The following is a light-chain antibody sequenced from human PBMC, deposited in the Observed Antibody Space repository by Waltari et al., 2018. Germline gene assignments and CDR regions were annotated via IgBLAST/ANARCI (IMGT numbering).Light chain of an antibody. CDR2: AAS. CDR3: QHSFETPYS. CDR1: ENIDSY. J-gene: IGKJ2*03. V-gene: IGKV1-39*01. Sequence: DIHMTQSPPSLSASIGDRVTITSRARENIDSYLNWYQQKSGDVPRLLIYAASTLQSGVPPRFSGSRSGTDFTFTISSLQPEDCAVYYCQHSFETPYSFGQGTKVEIK.